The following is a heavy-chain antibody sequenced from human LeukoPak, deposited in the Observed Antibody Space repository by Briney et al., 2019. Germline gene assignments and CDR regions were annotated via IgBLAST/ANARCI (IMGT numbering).Heavy chain of an antibody. V-gene: IGHV1-69*13. J-gene: IGHJ6*03. CDR3: AREQGRGVPISEGYMDV. CDR2: IIPIFGTA. D-gene: IGHD3-10*01. Sequence: ASVKVSCKASGGTFSSYAISWVRQAPGQGLEWMGGIIPIFGTANYAQKFQGRVTITADESTSTAYMELSSLRSEGTAVYYCAREQGRGVPISEGYMDVWGKGTTVTVSS. CDR1: GGTFSSYA.